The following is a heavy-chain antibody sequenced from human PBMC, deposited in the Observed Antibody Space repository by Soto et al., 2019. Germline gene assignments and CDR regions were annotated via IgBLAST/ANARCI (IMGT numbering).Heavy chain of an antibody. D-gene: IGHD4-17*01. Sequence: QVQLGQSWAEVKKPGSAVKVSCKASGGTFSSYAISWVRQAPGQGLEWMGGIIPIFGTANYAQKFQGRVTITADESTSTAYMELSSLRSEDTAVYYCAITVTTDWDYYYYGMDVWGQGTTVTVSS. CDR1: GGTFSSYA. CDR2: IIPIFGTA. J-gene: IGHJ6*02. V-gene: IGHV1-69*12. CDR3: AITVTTDWDYYYYGMDV.